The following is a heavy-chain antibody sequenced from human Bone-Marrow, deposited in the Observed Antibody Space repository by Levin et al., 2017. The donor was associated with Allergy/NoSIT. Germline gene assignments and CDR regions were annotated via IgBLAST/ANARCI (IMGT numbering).Heavy chain of an antibody. V-gene: IGHV3-13*01. CDR1: GFTFSSYD. CDR2: IGTAGDT. CDR3: ARGLGSRYSYGTFDY. D-gene: IGHD5-18*01. Sequence: GESLKISCAASGFTFSSYDMHWVRQATGKGLEWVSAIGTAGDTYYPGSVKGRFTISRENAKNSLYLQMNSLRAGDTAVYYCARGLGSRYSYGTFDYWGQGTLVTVSS. J-gene: IGHJ4*02.